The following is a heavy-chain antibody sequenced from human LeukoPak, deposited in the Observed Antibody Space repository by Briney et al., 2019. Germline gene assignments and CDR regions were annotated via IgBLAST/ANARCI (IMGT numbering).Heavy chain of an antibody. Sequence: GGSLRLSCAASGFTFSRHTMNWVRQAPGKGLEWVSSISSTGSYIYYAESLKGRFTVSRDNAKNHVYLQMNSLRVDDTAVYYCARAERLLEWLLDSWGQGTLVTVSS. CDR3: ARAERLLEWLLDS. CDR2: ISSTGSYI. CDR1: GFTFSRHT. J-gene: IGHJ4*02. V-gene: IGHV3-21*01. D-gene: IGHD3-3*01.